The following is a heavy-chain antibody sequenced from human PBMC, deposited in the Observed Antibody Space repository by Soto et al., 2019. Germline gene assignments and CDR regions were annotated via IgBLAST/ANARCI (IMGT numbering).Heavy chain of an antibody. Sequence: GGSLRLSCAASGFTFSSYGMHWVRQAPGKGLEGGAVISYDVINKYYADSVKGRFTISRDNSKKTLYLQMNSLRAEDPAVYYCAKAGDSSGYYANDACDIWGQGTLVTVSS. CDR2: ISYDVINK. J-gene: IGHJ3*02. CDR3: AKAGDSSGYYANDACDI. V-gene: IGHV3-30*18. D-gene: IGHD3-22*01. CDR1: GFTFSSYG.